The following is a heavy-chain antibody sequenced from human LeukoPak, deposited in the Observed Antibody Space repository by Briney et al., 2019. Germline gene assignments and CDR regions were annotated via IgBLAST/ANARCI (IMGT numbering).Heavy chain of an antibody. J-gene: IGHJ5*02. Sequence: SETLSLTCTVSGGSIISSSYYWGWIRQPPGKGLEWIGNIYYGGSTNYNPSLKSRATMSVDTSMNQFSLKLSSETAADTAVYYCAKTIRVRGDAYNWFDPWGQGTLVTVSS. V-gene: IGHV4-39*01. CDR2: IYYGGST. CDR1: GGSIISSSYY. CDR3: AKTIRVRGDAYNWFDP. D-gene: IGHD3-10*01.